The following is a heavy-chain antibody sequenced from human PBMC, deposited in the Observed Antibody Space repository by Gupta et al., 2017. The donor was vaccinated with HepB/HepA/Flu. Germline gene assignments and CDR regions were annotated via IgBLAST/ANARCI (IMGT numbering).Heavy chain of an antibody. CDR3: AKGLTYYYDSSLDY. V-gene: IGHV3-30*18. CDR2: ISYDGSNK. Sequence: QVQLVESGGGVVQPGRSLRLSCAASGFTFSSYGMHWVRQAPGKGLEWVAVISYDGSNKYYADSVKGRFTISRDNSKNTLYLQMNSLRAEDTAVYYCAKGLTYYYDSSLDYWGQGTLVTVSS. D-gene: IGHD3-22*01. J-gene: IGHJ4*02. CDR1: GFTFSSYG.